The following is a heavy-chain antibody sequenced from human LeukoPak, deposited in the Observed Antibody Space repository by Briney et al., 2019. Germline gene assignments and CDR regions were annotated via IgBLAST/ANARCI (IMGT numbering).Heavy chain of an antibody. D-gene: IGHD3-3*01. V-gene: IGHV4-39*07. CDR1: GGSISSSSYY. CDR2: IYYSGST. J-gene: IGHJ6*03. CDR3: ARDQITIFGVGPRYYYYYMDV. Sequence: SETLSLTCTVSGGSISSSSYYWGWIRQPPGKGLEWIGSIYYSGSTYYNPSLKSRVTISVDTSKNQFSLKLSSVTAADTAVYYCARDQITIFGVGPRYYYYYMDVWGKGTTVTVSS.